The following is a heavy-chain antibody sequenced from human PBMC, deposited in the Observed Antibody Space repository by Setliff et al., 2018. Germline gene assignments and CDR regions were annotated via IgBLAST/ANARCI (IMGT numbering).Heavy chain of an antibody. D-gene: IGHD5-12*01. V-gene: IGHV5-51*01. Sequence: GESLTISCKGSGYSFSNYWIGWVRQMPGKGLEWMGIVYPGDSDTRYGPSFEGQVTISADKSISTAYLQWSSLKASDSAMYYCARLLNGYNSYDYYYMDVWGKGTTVTVSS. CDR3: ARLLNGYNSYDYYYMDV. CDR2: VYPGDSDT. J-gene: IGHJ6*03. CDR1: GYSFSNYW.